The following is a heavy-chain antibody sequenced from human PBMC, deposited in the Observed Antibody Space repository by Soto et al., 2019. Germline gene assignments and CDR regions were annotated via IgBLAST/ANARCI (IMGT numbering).Heavy chain of an antibody. V-gene: IGHV4-34*01. Sequence: QVQLQQWGAGLLKPSETLSLTCAVYGGSFSGYYWSWIRQPPGQGLEWIGEINHIGSTNYNPSLESRVTMSVDPSKSQVSMKLSSVTAADTAVYYCARGGGCSSTSSYAGSGWFDPWGQGTLVTVSS. J-gene: IGHJ5*02. CDR3: ARGGGCSSTSSYAGSGWFDP. CDR1: GGSFSGYY. D-gene: IGHD2-2*01. CDR2: INHIGST.